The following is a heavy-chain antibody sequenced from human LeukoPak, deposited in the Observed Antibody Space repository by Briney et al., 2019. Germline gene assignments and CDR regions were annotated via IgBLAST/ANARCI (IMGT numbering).Heavy chain of an antibody. D-gene: IGHD2-2*02. V-gene: IGHV3-30-3*01. Sequence: PGGSLRLSCAASGFTFSSYAMHWVRQAPGKGLEWVAVISYYGSNKYYADSVKGRFTISRDNSKNTLYLQMNSLRAEDTAVYYCASDIVVVPAAITVFDYWGQGTLVTVSS. J-gene: IGHJ4*02. CDR3: ASDIVVVPAAITVFDY. CDR1: GFTFSSYA. CDR2: ISYYGSNK.